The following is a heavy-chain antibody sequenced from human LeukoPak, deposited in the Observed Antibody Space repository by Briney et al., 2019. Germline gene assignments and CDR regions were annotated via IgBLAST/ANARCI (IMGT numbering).Heavy chain of an antibody. CDR1: GGSISSSSYY. CDR3: ARDYYDSSGYPLPFDY. CDR2: IYYSGST. V-gene: IGHV4-39*01. Sequence: SETLSLTCTVSGGSISSSSYYWGWIRQPPGKGLEWIGSIYYSGSTYYNPSLKSRVTISVDTSKNQFSLKLSSVTAADTAVYYCARDYYDSSGYPLPFDYWGQGTLVTVSS. J-gene: IGHJ4*02. D-gene: IGHD3-22*01.